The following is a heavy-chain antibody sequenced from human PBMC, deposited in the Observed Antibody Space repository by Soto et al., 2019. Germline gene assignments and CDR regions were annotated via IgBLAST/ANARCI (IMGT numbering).Heavy chain of an antibody. CDR3: VRNARYRFPP. CDR1: GGSITSNW. D-gene: IGHD1-1*01. CDR2: IYHNGRF. V-gene: IGHV4-4*02. Sequence: QVQLQESGPGLVNPSGTLSLTCAVSGGSITSNWWSWVRQPPGKGLEWIGEIYHNGRFNYNPSLRSRRTISIDKSKNQLSLNLTSVTAADTAVPHCVRNARYRFPPWGPGTLVTVSS. J-gene: IGHJ5*02.